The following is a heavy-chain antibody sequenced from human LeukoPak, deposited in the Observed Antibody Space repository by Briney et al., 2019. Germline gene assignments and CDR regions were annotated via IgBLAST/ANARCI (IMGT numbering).Heavy chain of an antibody. V-gene: IGHV3-23*01. J-gene: IGHJ6*02. CDR1: GFTFSDYY. Sequence: GGSLRLSCAASGFTFSDYYMSWVRQAPGKGLEWVSAISGSGGSTYYADSVKGRFTISRDNSKNTLYPQMNSLRAEDTAVYYCAKELYGYYYYYGMDVWGQGTTVTVSS. D-gene: IGHD3-10*01. CDR2: ISGSGGST. CDR3: AKELYGYYYYYGMDV.